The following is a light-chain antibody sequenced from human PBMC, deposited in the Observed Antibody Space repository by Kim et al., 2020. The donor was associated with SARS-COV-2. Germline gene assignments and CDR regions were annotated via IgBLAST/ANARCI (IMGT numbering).Light chain of an antibody. CDR1: SNNVGDQG. V-gene: IGLV10-54*01. Sequence: QAGLTQPPSVSKDLRQTATLTCTGNSNNVGDQGAGWLQQHQGHPPKLLSYRNNSRPSGISERFSASRSGNIASLTITGLQADDGADNYCSAWDTSLTAWVFGGGTQLTVL. J-gene: IGLJ3*02. CDR3: SAWDTSLTAWV. CDR2: RNN.